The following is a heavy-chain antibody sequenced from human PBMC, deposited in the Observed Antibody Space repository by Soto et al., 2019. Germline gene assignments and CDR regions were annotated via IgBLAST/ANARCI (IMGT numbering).Heavy chain of an antibody. CDR1: GGSFSGYY. CDR3: ARGCGDTLEWLLDLDY. D-gene: IGHD3-3*01. CDR2: INHSGST. Sequence: QVQLHQWGAGLLKPSETLSLTCAVYGGSFSGYYWSWIRQPPGKGLEWIGEINHSGSTNYNPSLKSRVTISVDTSKNQFSLKLSSVTAADTAVYYCARGCGDTLEWLLDLDYWGQGTLVTVSS. V-gene: IGHV4-34*01. J-gene: IGHJ4*02.